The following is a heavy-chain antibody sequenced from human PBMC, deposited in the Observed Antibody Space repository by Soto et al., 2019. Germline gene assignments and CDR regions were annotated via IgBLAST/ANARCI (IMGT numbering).Heavy chain of an antibody. Sequence: ASVKVSCKASGYTFTRYTMNWVRQAPGQRLEWMGWINPDNGNTKSSQKFQDRVIITRDTSASTAYMDLSSLRSEDTAVYYCARGIDTGQLDPWGPGTLVTVSS. J-gene: IGHJ5*02. CDR1: GYTFTRYT. V-gene: IGHV1-3*01. CDR2: INPDNGNT. D-gene: IGHD2-2*01. CDR3: ARGIDTGQLDP.